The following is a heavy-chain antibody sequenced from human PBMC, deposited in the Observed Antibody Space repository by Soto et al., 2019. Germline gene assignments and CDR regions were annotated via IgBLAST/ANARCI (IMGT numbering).Heavy chain of an antibody. CDR2: IKQDGSEK. Sequence: GGSLRLSCAASGFTFSSYWMSWVRQAPWKGLEWVANIKQDGSEKYYVDSVKGRFTISRDNAKNSLYLQMNSLRAEDTAVYYCAREGIAAQISPDFDYWGQGTLVTVSS. V-gene: IGHV3-7*01. CDR1: GFTFSSYW. D-gene: IGHD6-13*01. J-gene: IGHJ4*02. CDR3: AREGIAAQISPDFDY.